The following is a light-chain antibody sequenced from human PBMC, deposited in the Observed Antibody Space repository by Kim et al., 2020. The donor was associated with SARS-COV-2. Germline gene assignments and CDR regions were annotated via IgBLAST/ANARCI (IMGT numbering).Light chain of an antibody. CDR2: GAS. V-gene: IGKV3-15*01. J-gene: IGKJ4*01. CDR1: QSVGSN. Sequence: EIVMTQSPATLSVSPGERATLSCRASQSVGSNLAWYQQKPGQAPRLLIYGASTRATGIPARLSGSGSGTEFTLTISSLQSEDFAVYYCQHYNNWPLTFGGGTKVEIK. CDR3: QHYNNWPLT.